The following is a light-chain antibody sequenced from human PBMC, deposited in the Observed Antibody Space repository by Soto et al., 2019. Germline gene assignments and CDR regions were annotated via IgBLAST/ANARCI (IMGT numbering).Light chain of an antibody. CDR1: QTISSW. V-gene: IGKV1-5*03. Sequence: DIQITQPPSTLSGSVGARFTITVRASQTISSWLAWYQQKPGKAPKLLIYKASTLKSGVPSRFSGSGSGTEFTLTFSSLQPDDFATYYCQHYNSYSEAFGQGTK. CDR3: QHYNSYSEA. CDR2: KAS. J-gene: IGKJ1*01.